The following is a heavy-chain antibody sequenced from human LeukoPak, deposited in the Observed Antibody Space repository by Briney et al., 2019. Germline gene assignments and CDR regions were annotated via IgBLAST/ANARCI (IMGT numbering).Heavy chain of an antibody. Sequence: KIGESLKISCKGSGYSFTSYWIGWVRQRPGKGLEWMGIIYPGDSDTRYSASFQGQVTISADKSISTAYLQWSSLRASDTAMYYCARQFGLYSSSFFDYWGQGTLVTVSS. J-gene: IGHJ4*02. CDR1: GYSFTSYW. D-gene: IGHD6-13*01. CDR2: IYPGDSDT. CDR3: ARQFGLYSSSFFDY. V-gene: IGHV5-51*01.